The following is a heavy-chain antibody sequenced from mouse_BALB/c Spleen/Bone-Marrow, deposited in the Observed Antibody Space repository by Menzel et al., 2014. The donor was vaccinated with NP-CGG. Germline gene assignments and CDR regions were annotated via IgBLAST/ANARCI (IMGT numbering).Heavy chain of an antibody. J-gene: IGHJ1*01. Sequence: VQLVESGAELMKPGASVKISCMATGYTFRNYWIDWVKQRPGHGLEWIGEMXPGSGSTDYNENFKGKATFTADTSSNTAYMQLSSLTSADSAVYYCARVIYWYPDVWGAGTTVTVSS. CDR3: ARVIYWYPDV. CDR1: GYTFRNYW. CDR2: MXPGSGST. V-gene: IGHV1-9*01.